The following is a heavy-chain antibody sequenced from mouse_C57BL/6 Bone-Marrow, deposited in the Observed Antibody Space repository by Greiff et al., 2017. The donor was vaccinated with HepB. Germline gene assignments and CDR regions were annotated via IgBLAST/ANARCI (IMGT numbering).Heavy chain of an antibody. Sequence: VQLQQSGAELVRPGSSVKMSCKTSGYTFTSYGINWVKQRPGQGLEWIGYIYIGNGYTEYNEKFKGKATLTSDTSSRTAYMQLSSLTSEDSAIYFCARWEIYYYGSSAAWFAYWGQGTLVTVSA. V-gene: IGHV1-58*01. CDR2: IYIGNGYT. D-gene: IGHD1-1*01. J-gene: IGHJ3*01. CDR1: GYTFTSYG. CDR3: ARWEIYYYGSSAAWFAY.